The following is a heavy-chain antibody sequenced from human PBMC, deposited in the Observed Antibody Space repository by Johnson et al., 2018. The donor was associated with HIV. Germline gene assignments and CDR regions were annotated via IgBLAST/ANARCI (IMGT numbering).Heavy chain of an antibody. CDR3: ANWPA. V-gene: IGHV3-53*01. J-gene: IGHJ3*01. D-gene: IGHD1-1*01. CDR2: IYSGGST. Sequence: GLEWVSVIYSGGSTYYADSVKGRFTISRDNSKNTLYLQMNSLRAEDTAVYYCANWPAWGQGTMVTVSS.